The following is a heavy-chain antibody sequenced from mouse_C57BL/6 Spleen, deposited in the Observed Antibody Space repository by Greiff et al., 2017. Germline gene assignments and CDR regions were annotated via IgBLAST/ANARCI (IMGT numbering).Heavy chain of an antibody. CDR3: ARSELGFDY. Sequence: VQLQQSGAELARPGASVKMSCKASGYTFTSYTMPWVKQRPGKGLDWIGYINTCCGYTKYNQKFKDKATWPADKSSSTAYMQLSSLTSVDSAVYYCARSELGFDYWGQGTLVTVSA. V-gene: IGHV1-4*01. CDR1: GYTFTSYT. J-gene: IGHJ3*01. CDR2: INTCCGYT.